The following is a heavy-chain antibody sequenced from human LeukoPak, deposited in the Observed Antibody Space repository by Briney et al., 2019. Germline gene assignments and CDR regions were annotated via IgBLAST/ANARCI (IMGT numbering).Heavy chain of an antibody. CDR1: GFTFSTYS. J-gene: IGHJ4*02. D-gene: IGHD6-19*01. V-gene: IGHV3-30*02. CDR3: AISIAVAGTIRNYY. Sequence: GGSLRLSCAASGFTFSTYSMSWVRQAPGKGLEWVAFIRYDGSNKYYADSVKGRFTISRDNSKNTLYLQMNSLRAEDTAVYYCAISIAVAGTIRNYYWGQGTLVTVSS. CDR2: IRYDGSNK.